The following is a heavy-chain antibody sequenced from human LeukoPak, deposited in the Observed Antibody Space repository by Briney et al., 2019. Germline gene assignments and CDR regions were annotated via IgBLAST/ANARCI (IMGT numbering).Heavy chain of an antibody. CDR2: IYHSGST. D-gene: IGHD3-10*01. CDR1: GGSISSSNW. J-gene: IGHJ5*02. CDR3: ARDGGKDYYGSGSYYPKWFDP. V-gene: IGHV4-4*02. Sequence: SGTLSLTCAVSGGSISSSNWWSWVRQPPGKGLEWIGEIYHSGSTNYNPSLKSRITISVDKSKNHFSLNLSSVTAADTAVYYCARDGGKDYYGSGSYYPKWFDPWGQGTLVTVSS.